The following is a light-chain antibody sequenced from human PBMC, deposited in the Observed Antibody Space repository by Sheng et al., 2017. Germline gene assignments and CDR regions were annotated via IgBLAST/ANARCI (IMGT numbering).Light chain of an antibody. Sequence: QSALTQPASVSGSPGQSITISCTGTSSDVGRYNYVSWYQQHPGKVPKLMVYDVSNRPSGVSNRFSGSKSGNTASLTISGLQAEDEADYYCTSYTTSSTVVFGGGTKLTVL. J-gene: IGLJ2*01. CDR2: DVS. CDR3: TSYTTSSTVV. CDR1: SSDVGRYNY. V-gene: IGLV2-14*03.